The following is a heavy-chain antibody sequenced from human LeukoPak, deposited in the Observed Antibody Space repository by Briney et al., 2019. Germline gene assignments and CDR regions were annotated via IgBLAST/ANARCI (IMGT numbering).Heavy chain of an antibody. J-gene: IGHJ6*02. D-gene: IGHD6-13*01. Sequence: GGSLRLSCAASGFTFSSYAMSWVRQAPGKGLEWVSTIGPTGSTTYYADSVKGRFAISRDNAKNTLYLQVNSLRAEDTAVYYCAQGGSSACWGPGTTVTVSS. V-gene: IGHV3-23*01. CDR1: GFTFSSYA. CDR2: IGPTGSTT. CDR3: AQGGSSAC.